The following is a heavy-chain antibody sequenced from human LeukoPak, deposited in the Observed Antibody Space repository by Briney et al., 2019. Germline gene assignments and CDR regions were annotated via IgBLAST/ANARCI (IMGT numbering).Heavy chain of an antibody. CDR3: ARDWGAYCDLPPYYFDY. CDR1: GYTFISYG. Sequence: ASVKVSCKASGYTFISYGISWVRQAPGQGLEWMGWISAYNGNTNYAQKLQGRVTMTADTSTSTAYMELRSLRSDDTAVYYCARDWGAYCDLPPYYFDYWGQGTQVTVSS. CDR2: ISAYNGNT. J-gene: IGHJ4*02. D-gene: IGHD4-17*01. V-gene: IGHV1-18*01.